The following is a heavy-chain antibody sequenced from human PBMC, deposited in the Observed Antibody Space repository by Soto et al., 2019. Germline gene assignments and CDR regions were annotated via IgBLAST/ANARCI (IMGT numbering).Heavy chain of an antibody. CDR2: ILPMLDIT. CDR1: GGTFSTYT. CDR3: TLGSWSAETFEI. Sequence: QVQLVQSGAEVKKPGSSVKVSCKASGGTFSTYTIIWVRQAPGQGLEWMGRILPMLDITNSAQRFQGRATITADKSPSTAYLELSSLRSADTAVYYCTLGSWSAETFEIWGRGTMVTVSS. J-gene: IGHJ3*02. D-gene: IGHD6-13*01. V-gene: IGHV1-69*02.